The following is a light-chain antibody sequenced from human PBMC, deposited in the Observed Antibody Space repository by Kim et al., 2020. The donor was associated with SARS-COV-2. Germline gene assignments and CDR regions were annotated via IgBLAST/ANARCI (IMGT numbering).Light chain of an antibody. Sequence: KTVSISCTRSSGSIASKYVQWYQRRPGSAPTTLIYGDDQRPSGVPDRFSASIDTSFNSASLIISGLKTEDEADYYCQSYDNDNHGVFGGGTQLTVL. CDR1: SGSIASKY. CDR3: QSYDNDNHGV. J-gene: IGLJ3*02. V-gene: IGLV6-57*03. CDR2: GDD.